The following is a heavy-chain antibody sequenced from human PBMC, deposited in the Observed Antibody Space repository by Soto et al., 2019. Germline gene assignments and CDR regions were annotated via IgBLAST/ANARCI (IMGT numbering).Heavy chain of an antibody. CDR3: AREEGWSNCSSTSCYPDGTGY. J-gene: IGHJ4*02. D-gene: IGHD2-2*01. V-gene: IGHV3-7*01. CDR2: IKQDGSEK. CDR1: GFTFSSYW. Sequence: GGSLRLSCAASGFTFSSYWMSWVRQAPGKGLEWVANIKQDGSEKYYVDSVKGRFTISRDNAKNSLYLQMNSLRAEDTAVYYCAREEGWSNCSSTSCYPDGTGYWGQGTLVTVSS.